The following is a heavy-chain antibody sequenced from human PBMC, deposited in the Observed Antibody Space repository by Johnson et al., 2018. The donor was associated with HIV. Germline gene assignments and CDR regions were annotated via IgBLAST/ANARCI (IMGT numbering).Heavy chain of an antibody. D-gene: IGHD3-10*01. J-gene: IGHJ3*01. CDR3: ARGTITLIRGVIGSDV. Sequence: VQLVESGGGVVQPGGSLRLSCAASGFTLSSYYMSWVRQAPGKGLEWVSLFSSRGGTYYADSVKGRFTISRDDSQNTLYLQMNSLRAEDTAVYYCARGTITLIRGVIGSDVWGQGTMVTVSS. CDR2: FSSRGGT. V-gene: IGHV3-53*01. CDR1: GFTLSSYY.